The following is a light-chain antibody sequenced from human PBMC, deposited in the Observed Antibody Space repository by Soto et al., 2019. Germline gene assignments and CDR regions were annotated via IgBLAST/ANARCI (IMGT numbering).Light chain of an antibody. CDR1: QSVTSNF. CDR3: QAFGRT. J-gene: IGKJ1*01. CDR2: DAS. V-gene: IGKV3-20*01. Sequence: EIVLTQSPGTLSLSPGERATLFCRASQSVTSNFLAWYQHTPGQAPRLLIYDASSRAAGIPDRFSGSGSGTDFILTISRLEPEDFAVYYCQAFGRTFGQGTKVDIK.